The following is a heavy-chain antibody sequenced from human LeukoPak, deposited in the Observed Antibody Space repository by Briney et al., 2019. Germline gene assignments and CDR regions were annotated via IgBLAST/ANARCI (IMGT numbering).Heavy chain of an antibody. CDR2: ISSTSSYI. V-gene: IGHV3-21*01. Sequence: PGGSLRLSCAASGFTFSSYSMDWVRQAPGKGLEWVSSISSTSSYIYYADSVKGRFTISRDNAKNSLYLQMNSLRAEDPAVYYCDGDPLKRAFDIWGQGTMVTVSS. CDR3: DGDPLKRAFDI. CDR1: GFTFSSYS. J-gene: IGHJ3*02.